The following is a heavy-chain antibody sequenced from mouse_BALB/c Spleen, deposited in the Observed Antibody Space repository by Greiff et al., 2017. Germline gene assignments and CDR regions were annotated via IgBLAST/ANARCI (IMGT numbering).Heavy chain of an antibody. CDR2: IWAGGST. D-gene: IGHD1-1*01. CDR3: AKISSPPYYAMDY. CDR1: GFSLTSYG. V-gene: IGHV2-9*02. J-gene: IGHJ4*01. Sequence: VQLQQSGPGLVAPSQSLSITCTVSGFSLTSYGVHWVRQPPGKGLEWLGVIWAGGSTNYNSALMSRLSISKDNSKSQVFLKMNSLQTDDTAMYYCAKISSPPYYAMDYWGQGTSVTVSS.